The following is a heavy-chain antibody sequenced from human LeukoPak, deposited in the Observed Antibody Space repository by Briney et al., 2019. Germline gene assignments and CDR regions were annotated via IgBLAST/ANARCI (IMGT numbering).Heavy chain of an antibody. CDR2: ICSGSGSI. Sequence: GGSLSLSCAASGFTFSSYSMNWVGQAPGKGLEWVSYICSGSGSIYYAYSVKGRFTISRDNSKNTLYLQMNSLRAEDTAVYYCARDSVEMATIGTLWFDPWGQGTLVTVSS. CDR3: ARDSVEMATIGTLWFDP. CDR1: GFTFSSYS. D-gene: IGHD5-24*01. V-gene: IGHV3-48*01. J-gene: IGHJ5*02.